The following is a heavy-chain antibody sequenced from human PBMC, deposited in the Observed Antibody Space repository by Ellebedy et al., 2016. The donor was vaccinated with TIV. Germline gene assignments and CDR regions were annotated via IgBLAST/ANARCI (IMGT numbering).Heavy chain of an antibody. V-gene: IGHV4-4*07. D-gene: IGHD3-9*01. J-gene: IGHJ4*02. Sequence: GSLRLSXTVSGGSISSYYWSWIRQPAGKGLEWIGRIYTSGSTNYNPSLKSRVTISVDTSKNQFSLKLSSVTAADTAVYYCARDVPTRYSRYFDYWGQGTLVTVSS. CDR3: ARDVPTRYSRYFDY. CDR1: GGSISSYY. CDR2: IYTSGST.